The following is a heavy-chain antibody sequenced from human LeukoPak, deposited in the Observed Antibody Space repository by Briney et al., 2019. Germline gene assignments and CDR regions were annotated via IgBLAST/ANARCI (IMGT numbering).Heavy chain of an antibody. CDR2: ISSDGSDK. Sequence: GGSLRLSCAASRFTFRSYGMHWVRQAPGKGLEWVAVISSDGSDKYYADSVKGRFTVSRENSKNTLYLQMNGLRPEDTAVYLCAREGGYAHFDYWGQGTLVTVSS. CDR3: AREGGYAHFDY. V-gene: IGHV3-30*03. CDR1: RFTFRSYG. J-gene: IGHJ4*02. D-gene: IGHD5-12*01.